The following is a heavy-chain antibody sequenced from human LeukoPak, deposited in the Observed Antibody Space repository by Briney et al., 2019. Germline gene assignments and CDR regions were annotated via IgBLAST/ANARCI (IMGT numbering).Heavy chain of an antibody. J-gene: IGHJ4*02. Sequence: SETLSLTCAVSGYSISSGYYWGWIRQPPGKGLEWIGSIYHSGSTYYNPSLKGRVTISVDTSKNQFSLKLRSVTAADTAVYYCAEVERRNYWGQGTLVTVSS. CDR3: AEVERRNY. CDR2: IYHSGST. D-gene: IGHD1-26*01. CDR1: GYSISSGYY. V-gene: IGHV4-38-2*01.